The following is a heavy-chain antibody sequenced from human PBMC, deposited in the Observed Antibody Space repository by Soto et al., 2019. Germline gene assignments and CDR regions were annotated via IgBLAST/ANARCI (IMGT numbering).Heavy chain of an antibody. D-gene: IGHD3-22*01. CDR1: GYTFTSYA. Sequence: GASVKVSCKASGYTFTSYAMHWVRQAPGQRLEWMGWINAGNGNTKYSQKFQGRVTITRDTSASTAYMELSSLRSEDTAVYYCAMGHYYDSSGYSPYYYGMDVWGQGTTVTVSS. J-gene: IGHJ6*02. CDR2: INAGNGNT. CDR3: AMGHYYDSSGYSPYYYGMDV. V-gene: IGHV1-3*01.